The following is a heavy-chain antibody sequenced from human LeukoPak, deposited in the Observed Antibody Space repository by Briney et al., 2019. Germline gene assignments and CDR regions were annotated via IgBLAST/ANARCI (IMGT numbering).Heavy chain of an antibody. J-gene: IGHJ5*02. D-gene: IGHD6-19*01. CDR1: GFTFSSNG. CDR3: ARGVGSSGLSS. V-gene: IGHV3-33*01. CDR2: IWYDGSNK. Sequence: GGSLRLSCAASGFTFSSNGMHWVRQAPGKGLEWVAVIWYDGSNKYYADSVKGRFTISRDNPKNTLYLQMNSLRAEDTAVYCCARGVGSSGLSSWGQGILVTVSS.